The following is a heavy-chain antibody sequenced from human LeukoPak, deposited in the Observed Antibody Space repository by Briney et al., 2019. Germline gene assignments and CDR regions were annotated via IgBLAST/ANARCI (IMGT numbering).Heavy chain of an antibody. CDR2: IKEDGSRI. CDR3: VGSSGWLFDY. CDR1: GFTFSNYW. Sequence: GGSLRLSCTGTGFTFSNYWMNWVRQAPGKGLEWVANIKEDGSRINYVDSVKGRFTISRDNAKNSVYLQMDNLRAEDTAVYYCVGSSGWLFDYWGQGILVAVSS. D-gene: IGHD6-19*01. J-gene: IGHJ4*02. V-gene: IGHV3-7*01.